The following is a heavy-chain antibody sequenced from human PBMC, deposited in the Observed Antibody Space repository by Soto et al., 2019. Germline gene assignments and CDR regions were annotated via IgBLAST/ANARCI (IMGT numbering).Heavy chain of an antibody. V-gene: IGHV4-39*01. CDR2: VDYSGTA. D-gene: IGHD1-20*01. CDR3: ARITGRHLDY. J-gene: IGHJ4*02. Sequence: PSETLSHTCTVSSGSISVTNVFWGWASQTPGKGLEWIGNVDYSGTAYFSPSLATRVTFHVDTSKNQLSLTLYSVTAADTAVYYCARITGRHLDYWGQGILVTVS. CDR1: SGSISVTNVF.